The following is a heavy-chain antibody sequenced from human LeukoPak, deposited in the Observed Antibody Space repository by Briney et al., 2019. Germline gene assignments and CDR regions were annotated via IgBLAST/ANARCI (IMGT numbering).Heavy chain of an antibody. J-gene: IGHJ4*02. D-gene: IGHD6-19*01. V-gene: IGHV3-23*01. CDR2: IGAGGTFT. Sequence: GGSLRLSCTASGFTFSSYAMNWVRQAPGKGLEWVSGIGAGGTFTYYADSVKGRFTISRDNSRNTLYLQMNSLRADDTAVYYCARGAAVAGTFDYWGQGTLVTVSS. CDR3: ARGAAVAGTFDY. CDR1: GFTFSSYA.